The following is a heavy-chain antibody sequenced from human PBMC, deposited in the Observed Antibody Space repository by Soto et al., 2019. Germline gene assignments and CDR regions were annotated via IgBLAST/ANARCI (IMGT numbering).Heavy chain of an antibody. CDR3: ARLTPNYGDADV. CDR2: IYHSGST. D-gene: IGHD4-17*01. J-gene: IGHJ6*02. Sequence: QVQLQESGPGLVKPSGTLSLTCAVSGGSISSSNWWSWVRQPPGKGLEWIGEIYHSGSTNYNPSLKSRXXIXVXKAKNQFSLKLRSVTAADTAVYYCARLTPNYGDADVWGQGTTVTVSS. CDR1: GGSISSSNW. V-gene: IGHV4-4*02.